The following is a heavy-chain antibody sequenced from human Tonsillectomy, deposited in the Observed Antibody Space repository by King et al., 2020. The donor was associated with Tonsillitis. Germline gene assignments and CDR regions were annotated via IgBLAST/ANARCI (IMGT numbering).Heavy chain of an antibody. Sequence: EVQLVESGGGLVQPGGSLRLSCAASGFTFSSYWMSWVRQAPGKGLEWVANIKQDGSEKYYVDSVKGRFTISRDNAKNSLYLQMNSLRAEDTAVYYCARPPTSCYTPLVCGDYDYYYYYGMDVWGQGTTVTVSS. CDR1: GFTFSSYW. D-gene: IGHD2-2*02. CDR3: ARPPTSCYTPLVCGDYDYYYYYGMDV. J-gene: IGHJ6*02. V-gene: IGHV3-7*01. CDR2: IKQDGSEK.